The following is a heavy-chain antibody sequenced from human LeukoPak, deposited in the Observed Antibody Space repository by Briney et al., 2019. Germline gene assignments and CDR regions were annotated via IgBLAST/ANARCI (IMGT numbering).Heavy chain of an antibody. V-gene: IGHV3-30*03. J-gene: IGHJ4*02. Sequence: PGGSLRLSCAASGFNFNNYGMHWVRQAPGKGLEWVAVISYDGSNKYYADSVKGRFTISRDNSKNTLYLQMNSLRAEDTAVYYCATDSGSYLRWVDYWGQGTLVTVSS. CDR2: ISYDGSNK. D-gene: IGHD1-26*01. CDR3: ATDSGSYLRWVDY. CDR1: GFNFNNYG.